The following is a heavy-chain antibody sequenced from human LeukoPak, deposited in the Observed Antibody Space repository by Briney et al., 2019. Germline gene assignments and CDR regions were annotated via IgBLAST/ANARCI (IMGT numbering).Heavy chain of an antibody. CDR1: GFTFSSYS. Sequence: EGSLRLSCAASGFTFSSYSMNWVRQAPGKGLEWVSSISSSSSYIYYANSVKGRFTISRDNAKSSLYLQMNSLRAEDTAVYYCARASSAYYFDYWGQGTLVTVSS. V-gene: IGHV3-21*01. CDR3: ARASSAYYFDY. J-gene: IGHJ4*02. CDR2: ISSSSSYI.